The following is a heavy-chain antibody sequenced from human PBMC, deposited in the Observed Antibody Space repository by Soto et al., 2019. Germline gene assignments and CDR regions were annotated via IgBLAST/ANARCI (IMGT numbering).Heavy chain of an antibody. Sequence: ASVKVSCKASGYTFASYDINWVRQATGQGLEWMGWMNPNSGNTGYAQKFQGRVTMTRNTSISTAYMELSSLRSEDTAVYYCARRGYSSSWYYYYYYGMDVWAQGTTVTVSS. V-gene: IGHV1-8*01. CDR1: GYTFASYD. CDR3: ARRGYSSSWYYYYYYGMDV. J-gene: IGHJ6*01. CDR2: MNPNSGNT. D-gene: IGHD6-13*01.